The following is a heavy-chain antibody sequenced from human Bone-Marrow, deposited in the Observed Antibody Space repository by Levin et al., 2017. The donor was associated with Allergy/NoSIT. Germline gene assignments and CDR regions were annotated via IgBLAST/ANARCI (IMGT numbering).Heavy chain of an antibody. CDR3: AREIAPAAMGDAYDI. V-gene: IGHV3-11*01. Sequence: SCAGAGFTFSDYYMSWIRQAPGKGLEWVSCISSRGSAKYYADSVKGRFTISRDNAKSSLYLQMNTLRAEDTAVYFCAREIAPAAMGDAYDIWGQGTVVTVSS. CDR2: ISSRGSAK. J-gene: IGHJ3*02. CDR1: GFTFSDYY. D-gene: IGHD2-2*01.